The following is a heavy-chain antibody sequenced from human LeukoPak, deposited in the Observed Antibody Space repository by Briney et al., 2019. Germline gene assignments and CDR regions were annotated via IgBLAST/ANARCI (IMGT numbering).Heavy chain of an antibody. D-gene: IGHD3-22*01. CDR3: AAETYDSSGYQSLARDY. CDR1: GGTFSSYA. V-gene: IGHV1-69*05. Sequence: SVKVSCKASGGTFSSYAISWVRQARGQGLEWMGGIIPICGTANYAQKFQGRVTITTDESTSTAYMELSSLRSEDTAVYYCAAETYDSSGYQSLARDYWGQGTLVTVSS. CDR2: IIPICGTA. J-gene: IGHJ4*02.